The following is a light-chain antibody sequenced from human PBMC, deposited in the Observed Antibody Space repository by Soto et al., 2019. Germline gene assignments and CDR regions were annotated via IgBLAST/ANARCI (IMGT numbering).Light chain of an antibody. Sequence: QSVLTQPPSASGTPGQRVTISCSGSRSNIGSNTVNWYQQLPGTAPKLLIYSSNQRPSGVPDRFSGSKSGTSASLAISGLQYGDETDYYCAAWDDSRNGWVFGGGTKLTVL. CDR2: SSN. CDR1: RSNIGSNT. J-gene: IGLJ3*02. CDR3: AAWDDSRNGWV. V-gene: IGLV1-44*01.